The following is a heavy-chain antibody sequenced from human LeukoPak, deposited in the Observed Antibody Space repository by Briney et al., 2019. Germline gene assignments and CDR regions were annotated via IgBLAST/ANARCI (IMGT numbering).Heavy chain of an antibody. CDR2: IYYSGST. J-gene: IGHJ4*02. V-gene: IGHV4-59*01. D-gene: IGHD3-22*01. CDR3: ARGHYYDSSGLFDY. Sequence: PSETLSLTCTVSGGSISSYYWSWIRQPPGKGLEWIGYIYYSGSTNYNPSLKSRVTISVDTSKNQFSLKLSSVTAADMAVYYCARGHYYDSSGLFDYWGQGTLVTVSS. CDR1: GGSISSYY.